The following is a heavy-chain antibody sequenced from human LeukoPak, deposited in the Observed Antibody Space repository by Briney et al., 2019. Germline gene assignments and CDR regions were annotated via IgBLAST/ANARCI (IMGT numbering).Heavy chain of an antibody. CDR1: GFTFSSYG. CDR3: AKSAYDILTGYLDY. J-gene: IGHJ4*02. Sequence: GGSLRLSCAASGFTFSSYGMHWVRQAPGKGLEWVAVISYDGSNKYYADSVKGRFTISRDNSKNTLYLQMNSLRAEDTAVYYCAKSAYDILTGYLDYWGQGPLVTVSS. V-gene: IGHV3-30*18. D-gene: IGHD3-9*01. CDR2: ISYDGSNK.